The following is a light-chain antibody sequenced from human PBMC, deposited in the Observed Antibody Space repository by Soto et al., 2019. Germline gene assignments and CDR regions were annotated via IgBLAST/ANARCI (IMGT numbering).Light chain of an antibody. V-gene: IGKV1-5*03. CDR3: QQYINYFRT. Sequence: DILMTQSPSTLSASVGDRVTITCRASQSIGVWLAWYQQKPGTAPKLLIYKTSTLDSGVPLRFSGSGSGTEFTLTISSLQPDDFATYYCQQYINYFRTFGQGTKVDIK. CDR1: QSIGVW. CDR2: KTS. J-gene: IGKJ1*01.